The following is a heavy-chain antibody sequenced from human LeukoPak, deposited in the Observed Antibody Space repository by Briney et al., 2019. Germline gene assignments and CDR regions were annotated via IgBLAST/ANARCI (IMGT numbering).Heavy chain of an antibody. J-gene: IGHJ4*02. D-gene: IGHD6-13*01. CDR1: GFTFSSYE. V-gene: IGHV3-48*03. CDR3: ARGGGSGRYGLPLDH. Sequence: GGSLRLSCAASGFTFSSYEMNWVRQAPGKGLEWVSYISSSGSTIYYADSVKGRFTISRDNAKNSLYLQMNSLRAEDTAVYYCARGGGSGRYGLPLDHWGQGTLVTVSS. CDR2: ISSSGSTI.